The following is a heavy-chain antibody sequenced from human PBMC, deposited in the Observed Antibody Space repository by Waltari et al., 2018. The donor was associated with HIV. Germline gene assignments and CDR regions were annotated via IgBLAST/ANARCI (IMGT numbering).Heavy chain of an antibody. CDR2: INHSGST. V-gene: IGHV4-34*01. Sequence: QVQLQQWGAGLLKPSENLYLTCAVYGGAFSGYYWSWIRQPPGKGLGWNGKINHSGSTNYNPSLKSRVTISVDTSKNQFSLKLSSVTAADTAVYYCASGYGHYWGQGTLVTVSS. J-gene: IGHJ4*02. CDR1: GGAFSGYY. D-gene: IGHD4-17*01. CDR3: ASGYGHY.